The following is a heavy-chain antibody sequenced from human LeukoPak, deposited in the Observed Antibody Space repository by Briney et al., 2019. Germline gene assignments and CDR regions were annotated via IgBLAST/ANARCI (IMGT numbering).Heavy chain of an antibody. CDR1: DGSISSYY. CDR3: ARGVVQGENWFDP. V-gene: IGHV4-59*01. CDR2: IYYSGST. D-gene: IGHD3-10*01. J-gene: IGHJ5*02. Sequence: SETLSFTFTVSDGSISSYYWSWIRQPPGKGLEWIGYIYYSGSTNYNPSLKSRVTISVDMSKNQFSLKLSSVTAADTAVYYCARGVVQGENWFDPWGPGTLVTVSS.